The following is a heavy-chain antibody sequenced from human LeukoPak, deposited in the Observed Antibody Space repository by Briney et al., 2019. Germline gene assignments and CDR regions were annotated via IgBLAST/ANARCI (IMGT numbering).Heavy chain of an antibody. D-gene: IGHD5-18*01. CDR1: GYSISSGYY. Sequence: SETLSLTCTVSGYSISSGYYWGWIRQPPGKGLEWIGSIYHIGSTYYNPSLKSRVTISVDTSKNQFSLKLSSVTAADTAVYYCARVGYSYGSQVSYFDYWGQGTLVTVSS. V-gene: IGHV4-38-2*02. CDR3: ARVGYSYGSQVSYFDY. J-gene: IGHJ4*02. CDR2: IYHIGST.